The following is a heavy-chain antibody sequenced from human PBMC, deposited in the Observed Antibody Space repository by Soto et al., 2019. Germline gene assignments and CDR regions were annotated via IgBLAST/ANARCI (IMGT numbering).Heavy chain of an antibody. V-gene: IGHV3-49*04. CDR3: TRDGSYTSGWYGY. CDR1: GFTFGDYA. J-gene: IGHJ4*02. D-gene: IGHD6-19*01. Sequence: EVQLVESGGGLVQPGRSLRLSCTASGFTFGDYAMSWVRQAPGKGLEWVGFIRSKAYGGTTEYAASVKGRFTISRDDSKSIAYLQMNSLKTEDTAVYYCTRDGSYTSGWYGYWGQGTLVTVSS. CDR2: IRSKAYGGTT.